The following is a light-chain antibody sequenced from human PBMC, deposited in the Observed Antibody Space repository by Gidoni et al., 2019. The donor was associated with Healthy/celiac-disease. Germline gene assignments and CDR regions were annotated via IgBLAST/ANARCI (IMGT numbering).Light chain of an antibody. CDR2: WNN. J-gene: IGLJ3*02. Sequence: QSVLTQPPSASGTPGQRVTISCSGSSSNIGSNYVYWYQPLPGTAPKLLIYWNNQRPSGVPARFSGSTSGTSSSLAISGLRSEDEADYYCAAWDVSLSGWVFGGGTKLTVL. V-gene: IGLV1-47*01. CDR1: SSNIGSNY. CDR3: AAWDVSLSGWV.